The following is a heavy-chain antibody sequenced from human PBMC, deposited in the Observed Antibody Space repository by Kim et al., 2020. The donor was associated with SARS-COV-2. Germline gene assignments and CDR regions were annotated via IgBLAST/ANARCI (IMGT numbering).Heavy chain of an antibody. D-gene: IGHD3-10*01. Sequence: NPSLKSRVTISVDKSKNQFSLKLSSVTAADTAVYYCALGFGVRGVISNNVWGQGTLVTVSS. CDR3: ALGFGVRGVISNNV. V-gene: IGHV4-4*02. J-gene: IGHJ4*02.